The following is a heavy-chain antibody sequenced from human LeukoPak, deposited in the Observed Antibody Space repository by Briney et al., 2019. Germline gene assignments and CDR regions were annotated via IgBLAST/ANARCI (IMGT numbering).Heavy chain of an antibody. CDR1: GFTFSNFG. CDR2: IWYDRSKK. V-gene: IGHV3-33*01. CDR3: ARFQYYDILTGMRY. D-gene: IGHD3-9*01. Sequence: AGRSLRLSCAASGFTFSNFGTHWVRQAPGKGLEWVSVIWYDRSKKYYEDSVKGRFTISRDNYTLFLQMNSLRAEDTAIYYCARFQYYDILTGMRYWGQGTLVTVSS. J-gene: IGHJ4*02.